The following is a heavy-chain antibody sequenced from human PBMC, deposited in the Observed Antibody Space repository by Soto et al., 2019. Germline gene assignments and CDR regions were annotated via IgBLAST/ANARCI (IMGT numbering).Heavy chain of an antibody. CDR3: TRHVENCSGGSCYGMDV. D-gene: IGHD2-15*01. CDR1: GFTFSGSA. J-gene: IGHJ6*02. Sequence: GGSLRLSCAASGFTFSGSAMHWVRQASGKGLEWVGRIRSKANSYATAYAASVKGRFTISRDDSKNTAYLQMNSLKTEDTAVYYCTRHVENCSGGSCYGMDVWGQGTTFTVSS. V-gene: IGHV3-73*01. CDR2: IRSKANSYAT.